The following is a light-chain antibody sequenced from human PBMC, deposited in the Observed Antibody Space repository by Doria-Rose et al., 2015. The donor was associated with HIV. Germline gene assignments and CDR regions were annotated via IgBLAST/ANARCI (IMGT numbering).Light chain of an antibody. CDR2: AAS. CDR1: QTVSTY. V-gene: IGKV1-39*01. CDR3: QKHYSPPPWT. J-gene: IGKJ5*01. Sequence: QSPSSLSASIGDSVTITCRASQTVSTYLNWFQQEPGKAPQLLIYAASRLQSGVPSRFSGSGSGTDFTLTISGLQPGDFATFFSQKHYSPPPWTVGQGTRLEMK.